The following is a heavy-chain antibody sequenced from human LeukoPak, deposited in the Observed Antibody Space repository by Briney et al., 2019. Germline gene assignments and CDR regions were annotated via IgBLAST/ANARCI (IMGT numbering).Heavy chain of an antibody. CDR2: IDPNNGGT. V-gene: IGHV1-2*02. J-gene: IGHJ5*02. CDR3: GDKQENLLGPSGYFDP. Sequence: ASVKVSCKASGYTFTAYYMHWVRQAPGQGLEWMGWIDPNNGGTNYARKFQGRFTMTRDTSTGTAYMELSRLRSDDTAVYARGDKQENLLGPSGYFDPWGQGTLVTVSS. D-gene: IGHD5-18*01. CDR1: GYTFTAYY.